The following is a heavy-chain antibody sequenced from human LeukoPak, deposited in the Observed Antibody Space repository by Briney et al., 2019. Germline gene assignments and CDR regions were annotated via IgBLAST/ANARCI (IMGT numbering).Heavy chain of an antibody. J-gene: IGHJ3*02. CDR2: FDPEDSET. Sequence: ASVKVSCKVSGYTLTELSMHWVRQAPGKGLEWMGGFDPEDSETIYAQKFQGRVTTTEDTSTDTAYMELSSLRSEDTAVYYCATGEVGSYAPPDAFDIWGQGTMVTVSS. V-gene: IGHV1-24*01. CDR1: GYTLTELS. CDR3: ATGEVGSYAPPDAFDI. D-gene: IGHD1-26*01.